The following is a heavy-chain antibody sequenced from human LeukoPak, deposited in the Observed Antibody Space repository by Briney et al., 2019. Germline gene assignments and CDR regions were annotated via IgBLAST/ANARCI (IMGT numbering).Heavy chain of an antibody. D-gene: IGHD3-10*01. CDR2: ISGSGGST. CDR1: GFTFSSYA. CDR3: AKANNYYGSGSPID. Sequence: PGGSLRLSCAASGFTFSSYAMSWVRQAPGKGLEWVSAISGSGGSTYYADSVKGRFTISRDNSKNTLYLQMNSLRAEDTAVYYCAKANNYYGSGSPIDWGQGTLVTVSS. V-gene: IGHV3-23*01. J-gene: IGHJ4*02.